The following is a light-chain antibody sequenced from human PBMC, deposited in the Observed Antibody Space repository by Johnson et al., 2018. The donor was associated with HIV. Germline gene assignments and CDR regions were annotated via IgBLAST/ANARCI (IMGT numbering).Light chain of an antibody. CDR2: ENY. Sequence: QSVLTQPPSVSAAPGQKVTIPCSGSSSNIGNNYVSWYQQLPGTAPKLLIYENYKRPSGIPDRFSGSKSGTSATLGITALQTGDEADYYCGTWDSSLSSGGVFGTGTKVTVL. CDR3: GTWDSSLSSGGV. CDR1: SSNIGNNY. J-gene: IGLJ1*01. V-gene: IGLV1-51*02.